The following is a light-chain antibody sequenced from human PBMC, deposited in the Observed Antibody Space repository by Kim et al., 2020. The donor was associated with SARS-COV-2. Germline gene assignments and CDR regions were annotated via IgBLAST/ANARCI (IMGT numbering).Light chain of an antibody. Sequence: ARRPTARITGGGNNIGRKKVQWYQQKPGQAPVLGIYRDSNRTSGIPERFSGSNSGNTATLTISRAQAGDEADYYCQVWDSSTAWVFGGGTQLTVL. CDR1: NIGRKK. CDR3: QVWDSSTAWV. V-gene: IGLV3-9*01. J-gene: IGLJ3*02. CDR2: RDS.